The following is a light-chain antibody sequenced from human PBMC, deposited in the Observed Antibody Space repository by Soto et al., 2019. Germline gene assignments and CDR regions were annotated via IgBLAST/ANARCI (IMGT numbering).Light chain of an antibody. CDR1: QSVSSY. Sequence: EIVLTQSPATLSLSPGARATLSCRASQSVSSYLAWYQQKPGQAPRLLIYDASNRATGIPARFSGSGSGTDFTLTISSLEPEDFAVYYCQQRSNWPPLITFGQGTRLEIK. CDR2: DAS. V-gene: IGKV3-11*01. CDR3: QQRSNWPPLIT. J-gene: IGKJ5*01.